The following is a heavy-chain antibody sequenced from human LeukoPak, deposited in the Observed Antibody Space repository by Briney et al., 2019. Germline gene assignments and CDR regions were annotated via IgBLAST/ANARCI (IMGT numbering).Heavy chain of an antibody. CDR1: GYTFTSYD. CDR2: INPNSGGT. V-gene: IGHV1-2*04. Sequence: ASVKVSCKASGYTFTSYDINWVRQATGQGLEWMGWINPNSGGTNYAQKFQGWVTMTRDTSISTAYMELSRLRSDDTAVYYCARGGYCSGGSCYFFFDIWGQGTMVTVSS. CDR3: ARGGYCSGGSCYFFFDI. J-gene: IGHJ3*02. D-gene: IGHD2-15*01.